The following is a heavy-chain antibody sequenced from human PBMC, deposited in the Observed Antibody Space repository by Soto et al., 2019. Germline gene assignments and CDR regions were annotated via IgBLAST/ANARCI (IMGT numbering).Heavy chain of an antibody. CDR2: IIPIFGTA. CDR3: ARGWGYDSNDYYYAY. V-gene: IGHV1-69*01. J-gene: IGHJ4*02. CDR1: GGTFSRHA. D-gene: IGHD3-22*01. Sequence: QVQLVQSGAEVRKPGSSVKVSCKASGGTFSRHAISWVRQAPGQGLEWMGGIIPIFGTANHAQKFQGRVTIIEDDSTSTVYMELSSLRSEDTAMYYCARGWGYDSNDYYYAYWGQGTLVIVSS.